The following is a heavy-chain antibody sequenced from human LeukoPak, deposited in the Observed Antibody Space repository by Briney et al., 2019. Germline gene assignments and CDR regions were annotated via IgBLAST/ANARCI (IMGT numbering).Heavy chain of an antibody. CDR3: ARVDPKAPGDYS. Sequence: GGSLRLSCAASGFTFSSYWMHWVRQAPGKGLVWVSRINSDGSSTKYANSVKGRFTISRDNAKNTLYVQMNNLRAEDTAVYYCARVDPKAPGDYSWGRGTLVTVSS. CDR2: INSDGSST. CDR1: GFTFSSYW. J-gene: IGHJ4*02. V-gene: IGHV3-74*03. D-gene: IGHD2-2*03.